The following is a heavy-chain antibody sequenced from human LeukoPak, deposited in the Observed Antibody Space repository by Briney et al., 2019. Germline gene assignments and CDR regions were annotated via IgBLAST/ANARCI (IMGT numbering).Heavy chain of an antibody. V-gene: IGHV1-46*01. CDR3: ARGSIFGVVISLYYYYGMDV. D-gene: IGHD3-3*01. Sequence: ASVKVSCKASGYTFTSYYMHWVRQAPGQGLEWMGIINPSGGSTSYAQKFQGRVTMTRDTSTSTVYMELSSLRSEDTAVYYCARGSIFGVVISLYYYYGMDVWGQGTTVTVSS. J-gene: IGHJ6*02. CDR1: GYTFTSYY. CDR2: INPSGGST.